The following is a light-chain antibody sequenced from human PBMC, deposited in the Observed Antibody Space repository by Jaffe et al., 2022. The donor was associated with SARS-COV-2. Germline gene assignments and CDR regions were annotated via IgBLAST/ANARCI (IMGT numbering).Light chain of an antibody. CDR1: QGIRTG. CDR3: QQTNTFPLT. Sequence: DIQVTQSPSSVSASVGDRVTITCRASQGIRTGLAWYQQKPGRAPKLLISHASTLQSGVPSRFSGRGSGTDFSLTISSLQSDDFAIYYCQQTNTFPLTFGGGTKVEIQ. CDR2: HAS. J-gene: IGKJ4*01. V-gene: IGKV1-12*01.